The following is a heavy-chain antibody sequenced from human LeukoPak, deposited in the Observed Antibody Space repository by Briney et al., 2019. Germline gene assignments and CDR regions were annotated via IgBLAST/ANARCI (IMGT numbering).Heavy chain of an antibody. CDR3: ATDRVGGINAFDI. Sequence: ASVKVSCKVSGYTLTELSMHWVRQAPGKGLEWMGSFDLEDGGTIYAQKFQGRVTMTEDTSTDTAYMELRSLRSEDTAVYYCATDRVGGINAFDIWGQGTMVTVSS. CDR1: GYTLTELS. D-gene: IGHD3-10*01. CDR2: FDLEDGGT. J-gene: IGHJ3*02. V-gene: IGHV1-24*01.